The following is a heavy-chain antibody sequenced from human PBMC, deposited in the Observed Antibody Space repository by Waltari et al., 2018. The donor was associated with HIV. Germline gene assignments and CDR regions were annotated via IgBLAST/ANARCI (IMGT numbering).Heavy chain of an antibody. CDR1: GYRFLSYY. V-gene: IGHV1-2*02. D-gene: IGHD3-16*01. Sequence: VPLMLSGAAVKKPAASAKAPCDASGYRFLSYYIYWVRQAPGQGLEWMGWINPKSGGTNYARRFEGEVSLTRDTSINTVFLEFNRLTLDDTAFYYCARGGGPNSTGHWGQGTLITVSS. J-gene: IGHJ4*02. CDR2: INPKSGGT. CDR3: ARGGGPNSTGH.